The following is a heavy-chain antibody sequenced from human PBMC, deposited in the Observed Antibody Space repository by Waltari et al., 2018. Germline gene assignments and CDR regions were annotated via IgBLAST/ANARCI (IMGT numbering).Heavy chain of an antibody. D-gene: IGHD3-10*01. J-gene: IGHJ2*01. CDR2: INSDGSTT. V-gene: IGHV3-74*01. Sequence: EVQLVESGGGLVQPGGSLGLSCVTSGFTFSSYWMHWVRQVPGKGLVWVSRINSDGSTTSYADSVKGRFTISRDNAKNTLYLQMNSPRADDTSVYYCARAQLTMARNLDLWGRGTLVTVSS. CDR3: ARAQLTMARNLDL. CDR1: GFTFSSYW.